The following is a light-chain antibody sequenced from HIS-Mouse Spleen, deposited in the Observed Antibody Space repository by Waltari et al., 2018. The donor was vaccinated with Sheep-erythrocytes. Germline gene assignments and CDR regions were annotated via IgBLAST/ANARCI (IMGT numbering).Light chain of an antibody. CDR3: QQYDNLPLT. J-gene: IGKJ4*01. CDR1: QDISNY. CDR2: YAS. V-gene: IGKV1-33*01. Sequence: DIQMTQSPYSLSASVGDRVTIPCQASQDISNYLNWYHQKPGKAPKTLIYYASNFETGVPSRFSGSGSGTDSTFTISSLQPEDIATYYCQQYDNLPLTFGGGTKVEIK.